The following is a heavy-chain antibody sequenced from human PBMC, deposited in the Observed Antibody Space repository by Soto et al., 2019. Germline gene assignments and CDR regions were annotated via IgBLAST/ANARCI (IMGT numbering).Heavy chain of an antibody. CDR1: GFTFSSYS. CDR2: ISSSSSTI. V-gene: IGHV3-48*01. D-gene: IGHD3-9*01. J-gene: IGHJ4*02. CDR3: ARSEEKVRYFDWFPGGFDY. Sequence: GGSLRLSCAASGFTFSSYSMNWVRQAPGKGLEWVSYISSSSSTIYYADSVKGRFTISRDNAKNSLYLQMNSLRAEDTAVYYCARSEEKVRYFDWFPGGFDYWGQGTLVTVSS.